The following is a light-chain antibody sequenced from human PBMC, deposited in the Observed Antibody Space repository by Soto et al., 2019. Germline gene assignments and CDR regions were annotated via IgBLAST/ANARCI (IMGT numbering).Light chain of an antibody. J-gene: IGKJ1*01. V-gene: IGKV1-5*03. CDR1: LSFSSW. CDR2: KAS. Sequence: DIQMTQSPSTLSASVGDRVTITCRASLSFSSWLAWYQQKPGKAPKLLIYKASSLESGVPSRFSGSGSGTEFTLTISSLQPDDFATYYCQQYNSFPWTLGQGTKADIK. CDR3: QQYNSFPWT.